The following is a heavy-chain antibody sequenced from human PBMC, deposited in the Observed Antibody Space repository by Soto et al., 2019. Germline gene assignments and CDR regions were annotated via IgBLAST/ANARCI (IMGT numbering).Heavy chain of an antibody. CDR1: GFTFSSYG. D-gene: IGHD3-3*01. CDR3: ARDLDVWSGHYLFDY. V-gene: IGHV3-33*01. J-gene: IGHJ4*02. Sequence: QVQLVESGGGVVQPGRSLRLSCAASGFTFSSYGMHWVRQAPGKGLEWVAVIWFDGSNKYYADSVKGRFTISRDNSKNTLYLQMNSLRVENTAIYYCARDLDVWSGHYLFDYWGQGTLVTVSS. CDR2: IWFDGSNK.